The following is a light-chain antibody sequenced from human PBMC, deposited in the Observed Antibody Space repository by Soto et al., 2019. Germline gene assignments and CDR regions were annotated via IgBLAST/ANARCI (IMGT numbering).Light chain of an antibody. V-gene: IGKV3D-15*01. J-gene: IGKJ2*01. CDR1: QSVSNS. Sequence: EIVMTQSPATLSVSPGERATLACRASQSVSNSLAWYQQKPGQAPRLLIYDASTRATGIPARFSGSGSGTEFTITITSLQSEDSAICSCQQYTTWPPLYTFGQGTKLEIK. CDR3: QQYTTWPPLYT. CDR2: DAS.